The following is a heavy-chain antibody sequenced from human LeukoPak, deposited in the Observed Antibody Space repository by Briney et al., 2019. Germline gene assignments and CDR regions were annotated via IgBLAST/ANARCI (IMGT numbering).Heavy chain of an antibody. CDR2: IYYSGST. D-gene: IGHD1-26*01. J-gene: IGHJ4*02. CDR1: GGSISSYY. V-gene: IGHV4-59*08. Sequence: SETLSLTCTVSGGSISSYYWSWIRQPPGEGLEWIVYIYYSGSTNYNPALKSRVTISVDTSKNQFSLKLSSVTAADTAVYYCARQRGRWDSFDYWGQGTLVTVSS. CDR3: ARQRGRWDSFDY.